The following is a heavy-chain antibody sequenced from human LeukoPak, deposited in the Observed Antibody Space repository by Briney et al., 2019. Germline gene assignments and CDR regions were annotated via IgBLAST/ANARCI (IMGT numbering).Heavy chain of an antibody. CDR1: GYTFTSYY. CDR2: IKPSGGST. D-gene: IGHD2/OR15-2a*01. V-gene: IGHV1-46*01. J-gene: IGHJ4*02. Sequence: ASVKVSCKASGYTFTSYYMHWVRQAPGQGLEWMGIIKPSGGSTSYAQKFQGRITMTRDTSTSTVYMELSSLRSEDTAVYYSARHNQSKYRYFDYWGQGTLVTVSS. CDR3: ARHNQSKYRYFDY.